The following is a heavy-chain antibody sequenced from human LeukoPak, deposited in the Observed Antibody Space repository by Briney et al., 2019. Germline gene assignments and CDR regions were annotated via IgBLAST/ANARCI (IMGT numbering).Heavy chain of an antibody. J-gene: IGHJ4*02. V-gene: IGHV3-23*01. CDR1: GYTFNSYA. Sequence: PGGSLRLSCAASGYTFNSYAMSWVRQAPGKGLEWVSSIGPGGQSTYYSDSVRGRFTISRDNSKNTLYLQMNSLRADDTAVYFCAAKKVRGVWFYLDYWGQGTLVTVSS. CDR3: AAKKVRGVWFYLDY. CDR2: IGPGGQST. D-gene: IGHD3-10*01.